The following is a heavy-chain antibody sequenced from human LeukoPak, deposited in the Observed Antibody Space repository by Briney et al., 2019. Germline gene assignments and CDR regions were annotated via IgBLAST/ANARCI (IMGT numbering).Heavy chain of an antibody. CDR3: ARFDSSGYHDA. V-gene: IGHV3-20*04. Sequence: PGGSLSLACAVSGFTFDDYGMSWVRPAPGKLLEWVSGINWNGGSTGYADSGKGRFTISRDNAKNFLYLQMNSLRAEDTALYYCARFDSSGYHDAWGQGTLVTVSS. CDR1: GFTFDDYG. CDR2: INWNGGST. J-gene: IGHJ5*02. D-gene: IGHD3-22*01.